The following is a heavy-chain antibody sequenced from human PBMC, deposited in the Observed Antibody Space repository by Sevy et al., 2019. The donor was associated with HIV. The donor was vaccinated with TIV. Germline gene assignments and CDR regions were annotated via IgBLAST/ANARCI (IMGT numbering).Heavy chain of an antibody. D-gene: IGHD3-10*01. J-gene: IGHJ3*01. CDR3: ARPYGSGSWEAFDL. CDR2: ISFSNNYI. V-gene: IGHV3-21*01. CDR1: GFTFNSYT. Sequence: GGSLRLSCTASGFTFNSYTMNWVRQAPGKGLEWVSSISFSNNYIYYPDSVKGRFTISRDNARNSLFLQMNSLRVEDTALYYCARPYGSGSWEAFDLWGRGTLVTVSS.